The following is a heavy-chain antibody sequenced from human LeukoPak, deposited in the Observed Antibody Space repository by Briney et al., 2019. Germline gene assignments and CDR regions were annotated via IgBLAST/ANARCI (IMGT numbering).Heavy chain of an antibody. CDR2: IYYSGST. D-gene: IGHD3-9*01. CDR1: GGSISSSSYY. J-gene: IGHJ6*03. Sequence: SETLSLTCTVSGGSISSSSYYWGWIRQPPGKGLEWIGGIYYSGSTYYNPSLKSRVTISVDTSKNQFSLKLSSVTAADTAVYYCARRLLYYDILTGYPYYYYYYMDVWGKGTSVTISS. V-gene: IGHV4-39*07. CDR3: ARRLLYYDILTGYPYYYYYYMDV.